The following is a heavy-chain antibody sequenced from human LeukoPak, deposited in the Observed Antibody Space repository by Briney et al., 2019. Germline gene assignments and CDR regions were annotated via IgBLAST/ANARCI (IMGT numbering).Heavy chain of an antibody. CDR1: DGSISRSTYY. V-gene: IGHV4-39*07. D-gene: IGHD3-10*01. CDR2: IYYSGST. CDR3: ARVRPENYYVSGSYGRFDP. J-gene: IGHJ5*02. Sequence: SETLSLTCTVSDGSISRSTYYWGWIRQPPGKGLEWIGSIYYSGSTYYNPSLKSRVTISLDTSKDQFSLKLNSVTAADTAVYFCARVRPENYYVSGSYGRFDPWGQGTLVTVSS.